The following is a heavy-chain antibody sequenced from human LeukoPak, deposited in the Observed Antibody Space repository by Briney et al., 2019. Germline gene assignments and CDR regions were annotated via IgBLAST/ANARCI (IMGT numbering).Heavy chain of an antibody. V-gene: IGHV3-74*01. CDR2: INTDGSSN. CDR3: VRYRPAPA. J-gene: IGHJ4*02. CDR1: GSTFSNYY. Sequence: PGGSLRLSCAASGSTFSNYYMHWVRQAPGEGLVWISGINTDGSSNYYGDSVKGRFTISRDNARKTLYLLMSSLRAEDSAIYYCVRYRPAPAWGQGTLVTVAS. D-gene: IGHD3-16*02.